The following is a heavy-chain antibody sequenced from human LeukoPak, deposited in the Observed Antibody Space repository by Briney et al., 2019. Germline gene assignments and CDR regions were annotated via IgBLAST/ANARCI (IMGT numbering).Heavy chain of an antibody. V-gene: IGHV3-21*01. D-gene: IGHD6-13*01. CDR1: GFIFGSFT. CDR3: ARDPRVAAIGTGYFDC. Sequence: GGSLRVSCAASGFIFGSFTMNWVRQAPGKGLEWVSSISSSGSYIYYADSVRGRFTISRDNAKNSLYLQMNSLRAEDTAVYYCARDPRVAAIGTGYFDCWGQGTLVSVSS. J-gene: IGHJ4*02. CDR2: ISSSGSYI.